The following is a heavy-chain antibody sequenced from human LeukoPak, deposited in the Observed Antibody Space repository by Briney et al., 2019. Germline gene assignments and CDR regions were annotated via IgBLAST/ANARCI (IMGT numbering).Heavy chain of an antibody. V-gene: IGHV1-69*13. J-gene: IGHJ6*02. CDR3: ARSIRITMVRGPNPYYYYGMDV. D-gene: IGHD3-10*01. CDR1: GYXFTTYG. CDR2: IIPIFGTA. Sequence: ASVKVSCMSSGYXFTTYGITWVRQAPGQGLEWMGWIIPIFGTANYAQKFQGRVTITADESTSTAYRELSSLRSEDTAVYYCARSIRITMVRGPNPYYYYGMDVWGQGTTVTVSS.